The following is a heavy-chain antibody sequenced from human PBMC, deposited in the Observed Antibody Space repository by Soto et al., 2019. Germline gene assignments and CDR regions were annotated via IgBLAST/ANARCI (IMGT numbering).Heavy chain of an antibody. V-gene: IGHV3-74*01. D-gene: IGHD2-2*01. J-gene: IGHJ6*02. Sequence: GGSLRLSCAASGFTFSSYWMHWVRQAPGKGLVWVSRINSDGSSTNYADSVKGRFTISRDNAKNTLPLQMNSLRAEDTAVYYCAREGRGVVVPGGMDVWGQGTTVTVSS. CDR2: INSDGSST. CDR1: GFTFSSYW. CDR3: AREGRGVVVPGGMDV.